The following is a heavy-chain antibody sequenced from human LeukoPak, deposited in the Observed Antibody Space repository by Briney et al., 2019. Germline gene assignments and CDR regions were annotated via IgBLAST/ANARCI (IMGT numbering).Heavy chain of an antibody. CDR1: GFTFSSYG. J-gene: IGHJ4*02. D-gene: IGHD4-17*01. V-gene: IGHV3-30*18. Sequence: GGSLRLSCAASGFTFSSYGMHWVRQAPGKGLEWVAVISYDGSNKYYADSVKGRFTISRDNSKNTLYLQMNSLRAGDTAVYYCAKDDYGDYSVLDYWGQGTLVTVSS. CDR2: ISYDGSNK. CDR3: AKDDYGDYSVLDY.